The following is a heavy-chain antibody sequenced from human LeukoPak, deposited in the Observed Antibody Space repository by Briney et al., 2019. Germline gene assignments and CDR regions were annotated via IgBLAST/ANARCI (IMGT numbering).Heavy chain of an antibody. CDR2: IYHSGST. V-gene: IGHV4-4*02. D-gene: IGHD6-19*01. CDR1: GGSISSSNW. CDR3: ARAAPYSSGWSIDY. Sequence: SGTLSLTCAVSGGSISSSNWWSWVRQPPGKGLEWIGEIYHSGSTNYNPSRKSRVTISVDKSKNQFSLKLSSVTAADTAVYYCARAAPYSSGWSIDYWGQGTLVTVSS. J-gene: IGHJ4*02.